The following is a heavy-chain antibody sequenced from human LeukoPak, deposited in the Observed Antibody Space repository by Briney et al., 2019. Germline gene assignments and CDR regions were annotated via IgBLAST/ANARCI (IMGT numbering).Heavy chain of an antibody. CDR1: GFAFDDYA. Sequence: GGSLRLSCAASGFAFDDYAMHWVRQAPGKGLEWVSGISWNSGSIGYADSVKGRFTISRDNAKNSLYLQMNSLRAEDTALYYCAKSYYYDSSGYWGREYFDYWGQGTLVTVSS. D-gene: IGHD3-22*01. V-gene: IGHV3-9*01. J-gene: IGHJ4*02. CDR3: AKSYYYDSSGYWGREYFDY. CDR2: ISWNSGSI.